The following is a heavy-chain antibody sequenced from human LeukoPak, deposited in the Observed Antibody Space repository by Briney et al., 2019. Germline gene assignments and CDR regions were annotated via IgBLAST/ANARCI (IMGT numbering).Heavy chain of an antibody. D-gene: IGHD6-19*01. V-gene: IGHV4-4*02. Sequence: SETLSLTCAVSGDSMSSSNWWSWVRQPPGKGLEWIGEISHSGSTNYNPSLKSRVTISLDKSKNQLSLKLSSVTAADTAVYYCARERYSSGPFGDWGQGTLVTVSS. J-gene: IGHJ4*02. CDR2: ISHSGST. CDR3: ARERYSSGPFGD. CDR1: GDSMSSSNW.